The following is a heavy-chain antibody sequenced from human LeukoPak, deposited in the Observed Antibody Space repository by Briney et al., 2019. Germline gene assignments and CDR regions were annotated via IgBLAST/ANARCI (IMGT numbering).Heavy chain of an antibody. Sequence: SETLSLTCAVYGGSFSGYYWSWIRQPPGKGLEWIGYIYYSGSTNYNPSLKSRVTISVDTSKNQFSLKLSSVTAADTAVYYCARGYYDSSGYLPSWYFDLWGRGTLVTVSS. J-gene: IGHJ2*01. CDR3: ARGYYDSSGYLPSWYFDL. CDR2: IYYSGST. V-gene: IGHV4-59*01. D-gene: IGHD3-22*01. CDR1: GGSFSGYY.